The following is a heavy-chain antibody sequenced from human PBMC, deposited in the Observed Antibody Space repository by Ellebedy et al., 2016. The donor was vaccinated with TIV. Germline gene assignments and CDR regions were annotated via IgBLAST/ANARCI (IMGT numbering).Heavy chain of an antibody. V-gene: IGHV4-59*01. CDR1: GGSINSYC. Sequence: MPSETLSLTCTISGGSINSYCWSWIRQPAGKGLEWIGYISYAGSTNYNPSLNSRVGISIDTSKNQFSLRVSSVTAADTAVYFCARGEYSFGSWRPLDPWGQGSLVTVSS. J-gene: IGHJ5*02. CDR2: ISYAGST. D-gene: IGHD5-18*01. CDR3: ARGEYSFGSWRPLDP.